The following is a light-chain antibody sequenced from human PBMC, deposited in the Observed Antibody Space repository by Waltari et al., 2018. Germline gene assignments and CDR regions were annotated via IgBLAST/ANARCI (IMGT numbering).Light chain of an antibody. J-gene: IGLJ3*02. Sequence: QSALTQPRSVSGSPGQSVTISCTGTSSDVGGYNYASWYQQHPGKAPKLMIYDVTKRPSGVPDRFSGSKSGNTASLTISGPQADDEADYYCCSYAGSYTWVFGGGTKLTVL. CDR1: SSDVGGYNY. CDR3: CSYAGSYTWV. CDR2: DVT. V-gene: IGLV2-11*02.